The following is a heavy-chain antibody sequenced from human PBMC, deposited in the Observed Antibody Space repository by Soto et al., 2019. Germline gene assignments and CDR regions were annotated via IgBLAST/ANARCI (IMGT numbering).Heavy chain of an antibody. V-gene: IGHV3-48*01. D-gene: IGHD6-13*01. CDR3: ARHPERIAQIGWFDP. CDR1: GFTFSSYS. CDR2: ISSSSSTI. Sequence: EVQLVEPGGGLVQPGGSLRLSCAASGFTFSSYSMNWVRQAPGKGLEWVSYISSSSSTIYYADSVKGRFTISRDNAKNSLYLQMNSLRAEDTAVYYCARHPERIAQIGWFDPWGQGTLVTVS. J-gene: IGHJ5*02.